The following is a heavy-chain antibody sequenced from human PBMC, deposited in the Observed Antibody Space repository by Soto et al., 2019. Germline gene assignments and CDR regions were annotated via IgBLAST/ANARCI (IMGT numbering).Heavy chain of an antibody. V-gene: IGHV3-21*01. Sequence: KPGGSLRLSYAASGFTFRSFTMNWVRQAPGKGLEWVSTISSNSAYIYYTDALRGRFTISRDNAKNSLHLQMNSLRAEDTAVYYCTRDASRDSSARGWFDPWGPGTLVTVSS. CDR1: GFTFRSFT. D-gene: IGHD6-13*01. CDR3: TRDASRDSSARGWFDP. CDR2: ISSNSAYI. J-gene: IGHJ5*02.